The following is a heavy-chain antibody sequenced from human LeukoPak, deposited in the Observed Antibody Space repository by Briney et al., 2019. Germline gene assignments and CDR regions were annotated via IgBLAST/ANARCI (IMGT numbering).Heavy chain of an antibody. D-gene: IGHD6-13*01. CDR3: ARGAAAGFPVWFDP. V-gene: IGHV1-8*01. CDR2: MNPNSGNT. Sequence: ASVKVSCKASGYTLTSYDINWLRQATGQGLEWMGWMNPNSGNTGYAQKFQGRVTMTRNTSINTAYMELSSLRSEDTAVYYCARGAAAGFPVWFDPWGQGTLVTVST. CDR1: GYTLTSYD. J-gene: IGHJ5*02.